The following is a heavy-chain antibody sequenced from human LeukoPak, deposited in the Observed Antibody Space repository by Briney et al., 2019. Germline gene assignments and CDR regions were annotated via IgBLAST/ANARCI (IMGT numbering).Heavy chain of an antibody. Sequence: GGSLRLSCAASGFTFSSYSIHWVRQAPGKGLEWVAVISHDGSNKYYADSVKGRFTISRDNSKNTLYLQMNSLRAEDTAVYYCAKDLGPMIVVVTPPHYWGQGTLVTVSS. J-gene: IGHJ4*02. CDR2: ISHDGSNK. CDR1: GFTFSSYS. CDR3: AKDLGPMIVVVTPPHY. D-gene: IGHD3-22*01. V-gene: IGHV3-30*04.